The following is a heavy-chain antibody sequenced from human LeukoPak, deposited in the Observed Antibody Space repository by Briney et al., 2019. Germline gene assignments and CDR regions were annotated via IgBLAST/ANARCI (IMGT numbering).Heavy chain of an antibody. CDR1: GYTFTSYY. CDR2: INPSGGST. J-gene: IGHJ6*02. CDR3: ARGPVEAVFGVSTED. D-gene: IGHD3-10*02. V-gene: IGHV1-46*01. Sequence: ASVKVSCKASGYTFTSYYMHWVRQAPGQGLEWMGIINPSGGSTSYAQKFQGRVTMTRDTSTSTAYMELSSLRSEDTAVYYCARGPVEAVFGVSTEDWGQGTTVTVSS.